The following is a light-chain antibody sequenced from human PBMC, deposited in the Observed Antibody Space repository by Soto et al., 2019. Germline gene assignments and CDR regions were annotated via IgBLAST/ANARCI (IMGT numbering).Light chain of an antibody. Sequence: QSVLTQPPSASGSLGQSLTISCTGTSSDIGAYIYVSWYQQHPGKAPKNIISEVSRWPSGVPERFSGSKSGNTASLTVSGLQADDEGHYYCSSYAGSNNFVFGTGTKLTVL. CDR1: SSDIGAYIY. J-gene: IGLJ1*01. V-gene: IGLV2-8*01. CDR3: SSYAGSNNFV. CDR2: EVS.